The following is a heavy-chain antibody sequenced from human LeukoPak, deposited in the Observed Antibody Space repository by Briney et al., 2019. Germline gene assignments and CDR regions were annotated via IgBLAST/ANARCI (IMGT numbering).Heavy chain of an antibody. J-gene: IGHJ4*02. CDR2: INQDGSEK. D-gene: IGHD2-8*01. CDR1: GFTFSSYW. CDR3: VRDRHNNGQFSFAY. V-gene: IGHV3-7*01. Sequence: PGGSLRLSCAASGFTFSSYWMVWVRQAPGKGLEWVANINQDGSEKNYVDSVKGRFTISRDNAKNSLYLQMNSLRAEDTAEFYCVRDRHNNGQFSFAYWGQGALVTVSS.